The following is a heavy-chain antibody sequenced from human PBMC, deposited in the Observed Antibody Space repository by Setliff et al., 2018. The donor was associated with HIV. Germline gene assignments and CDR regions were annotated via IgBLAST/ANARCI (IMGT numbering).Heavy chain of an antibody. CDR1: GYTFTGYY. CDR2: INPNSGNT. CDR3: ARGRGYYYYYMDV. J-gene: IGHJ6*03. V-gene: IGHV1-8*02. Sequence: ASVKVSCKASGYTFTGYYMHWVRQAPGQGLEWMGWINPNSGNTGYAQKFQGRVTMTRNTSISTAYMELISLRSEDTAVYYCARGRGYYYYYMDVWGKGTTVTVSS. D-gene: IGHD3-10*01.